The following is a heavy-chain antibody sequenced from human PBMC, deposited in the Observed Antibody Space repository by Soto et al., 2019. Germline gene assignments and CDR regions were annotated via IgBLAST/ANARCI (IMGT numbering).Heavy chain of an antibody. D-gene: IGHD3-10*01. CDR2: IDGSGTTK. Sequence: EVQLLESGGGLVQPGGSLRLSCGVSGFTFNDFEMNWVRQAPGKGLEWLAYIDGSGTTKKYADSVRGRFTISRDNPNNSLFLQMSSLSAAGTAIYYCARGFGRFNYWGQGPLVSVSS. CDR3: ARGFGRFNY. J-gene: IGHJ4*02. V-gene: IGHV3-48*03. CDR1: GFTFNDFE.